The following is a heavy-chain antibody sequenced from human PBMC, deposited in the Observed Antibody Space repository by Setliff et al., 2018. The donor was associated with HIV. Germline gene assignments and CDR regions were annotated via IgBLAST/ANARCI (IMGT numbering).Heavy chain of an antibody. Sequence: SETLSLTCAVSGYSISSGYYWAWLLQPPGKGLGWIGHIYHTGSTYCNPSLKSRFTISVDTSKNQFSLKLTAVTAADTAVYYGARLESGVFDIWGQGTKVTVSS. D-gene: IGHD2-8*01. CDR1: GYSISSGYY. CDR2: IYHTGST. J-gene: IGHJ3*02. V-gene: IGHV4-38-2*01. CDR3: ARLESGVFDI.